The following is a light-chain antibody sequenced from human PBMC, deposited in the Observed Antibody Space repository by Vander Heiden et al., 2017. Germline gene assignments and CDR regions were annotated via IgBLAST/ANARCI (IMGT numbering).Light chain of an antibody. Sequence: DIQMTPSPSALSASVGDRVTITCRASQSISLFLAWYQQKPGKAPKLLIYKASNLESGVPSRFSGTGSGTEFSLTISILQPDDFATYICQQDSAYPWTFGRGTRVEIK. CDR2: KAS. CDR3: QQDSAYPWT. CDR1: QSISLF. J-gene: IGKJ1*01. V-gene: IGKV1-5*03.